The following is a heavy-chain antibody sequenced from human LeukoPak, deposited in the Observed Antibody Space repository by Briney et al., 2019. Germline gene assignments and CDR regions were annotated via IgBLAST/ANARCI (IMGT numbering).Heavy chain of an antibody. J-gene: IGHJ4*02. D-gene: IGHD1-26*01. Sequence: PGGSLRLSCAVSGFTFSSYAMSWVRQAPGKGLEWVSTVSAGGGTTYYAVSVKGRFTISRDNSKSTLYLQMNSLRAEDTAVYYCARDDGKGGPFDYWGRGTLVTVSS. V-gene: IGHV3-23*01. CDR3: ARDDGKGGPFDY. CDR1: GFTFSSYA. CDR2: VSAGGGTT.